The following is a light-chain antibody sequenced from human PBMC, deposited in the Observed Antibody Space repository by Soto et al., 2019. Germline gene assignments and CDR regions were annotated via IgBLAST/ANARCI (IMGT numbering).Light chain of an antibody. CDR3: NSYTSGTTLV. J-gene: IGLJ1*01. CDR2: DVS. CDR1: SSDVGGYNY. Sequence: QSALTQPASVSGSPGQSITISCTGTSSDVGGYNYVSWYQQHPGKAPKLMIYDVSNRPSGVSNRFSGSKSVNTASLTISGLQAEYEADYYCNSYTSGTTLVFGTGTKRTVL. V-gene: IGLV2-14*03.